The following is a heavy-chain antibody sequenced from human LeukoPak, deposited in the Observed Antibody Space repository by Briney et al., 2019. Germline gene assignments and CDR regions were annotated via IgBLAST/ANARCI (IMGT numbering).Heavy chain of an antibody. CDR2: ISSSSSYI. J-gene: IGHJ4*02. V-gene: IGHV3-21*01. CDR1: GFTFSSYS. Sequence: GGSLRLSCAASGFTFSSYSKNWVRQAPGPGQEWVSSISSSSSYINYADSVKGRFTISRDNAKNSLYLQMSSLIAEDTAVYYCARGLERAANFDYWGQGTLVTVSS. D-gene: IGHD1-1*01. CDR3: ARGLERAANFDY.